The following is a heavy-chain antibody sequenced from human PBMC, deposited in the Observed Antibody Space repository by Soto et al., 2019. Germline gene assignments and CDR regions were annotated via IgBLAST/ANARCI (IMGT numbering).Heavy chain of an antibody. J-gene: IGHJ6*02. CDR2: IVPIFDIT. D-gene: IGHD3-16*01. CDR3: ARPDEGSYSSNHHYYYALDV. V-gene: IGHV1-69*01. Sequence: QVQLLQSGAEVKKSGSSVNVSCKVSGGIFRRYAISWVRQAPGQGLEWLGGIVPIFDITNYAQKFQGRVTITADESKSTAYMDLTSLRSEDTAVYYCARPDEGSYSSNHHYYYALDVWGQGTTVTVSS. CDR1: GGIFRRYA.